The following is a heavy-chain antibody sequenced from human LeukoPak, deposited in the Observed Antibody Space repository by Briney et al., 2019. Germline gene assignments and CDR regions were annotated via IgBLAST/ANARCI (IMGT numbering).Heavy chain of an antibody. J-gene: IGHJ4*02. CDR3: ARVGGDDSTGHYSVDY. CDR2: LHHSGST. V-gene: IGHV4-38-2*01. CDR1: GYSITSVYW. Sequence: SETPSLTCALSGYSITSVYWWGWIRQTPGRGLEWIGSLHHSGSTSYNPSLKSRVTISVDTSKNQFSLRLSSVTAADTAVYYCARVGGDDSTGHYSVDYWGQGTLVTVSS. D-gene: IGHD3-22*01.